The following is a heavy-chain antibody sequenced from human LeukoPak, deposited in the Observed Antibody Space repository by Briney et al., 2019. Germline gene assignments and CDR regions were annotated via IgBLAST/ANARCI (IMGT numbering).Heavy chain of an antibody. J-gene: IGHJ4*02. V-gene: IGHV3-30-3*01. CDR2: ISYDGSNK. CDR1: GFTFSSYA. Sequence: PGGSLRLSCAASGFTFSSYAMHWVRQAPGKGLEWVAVISYDGSNKYYADSVKGRFTISRDNAKNSLYLQMNSLRAEDTALYYCAKDNSPFPGSCYFWGQGTLVTVSS. CDR3: AKDNSPFPGSCYF. D-gene: IGHD2-15*01.